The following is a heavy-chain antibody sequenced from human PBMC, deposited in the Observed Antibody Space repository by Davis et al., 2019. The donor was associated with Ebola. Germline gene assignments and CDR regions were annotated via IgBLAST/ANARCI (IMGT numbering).Heavy chain of an antibody. V-gene: IGHV3-33*08. J-gene: IGHJ4*02. CDR1: GFTFKSYG. CDR2: IRSDGNDE. CDR3: ARDRRGTYYFDF. D-gene: IGHD1-26*01. Sequence: PGGSLRLSCAASGFTFKSYGMHWIRQPPGKGLEWVATIRSDGNDEFYADSVKGRVTISRDNSKNTVDLQLNSLRAEDTAVYYCARDRRGTYYFDFWGQGSLVIVSS.